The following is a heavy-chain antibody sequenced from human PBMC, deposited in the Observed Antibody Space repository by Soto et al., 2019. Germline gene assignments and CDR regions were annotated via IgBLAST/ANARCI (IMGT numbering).Heavy chain of an antibody. CDR1: GFNFPTFW. V-gene: IGHV5-51*01. D-gene: IGHD6-6*01. Sequence: GESLKISCKHSGFNFPTFWIAWVRQMPGKGLEWMGTIYPDDSDTRYSPSFQGQVTISADKSIQTAYLQWGSLKASDSALYYCSREKYSSPRGGLAVWGQGTPVTVSS. J-gene: IGHJ1*01. CDR2: IYPDDSDT. CDR3: SREKYSSPRGGLAV.